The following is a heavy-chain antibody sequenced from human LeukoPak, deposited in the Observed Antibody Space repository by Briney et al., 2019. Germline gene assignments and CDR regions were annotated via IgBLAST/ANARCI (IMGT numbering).Heavy chain of an antibody. D-gene: IGHD1-26*01. CDR2: VSGGGGST. CDR1: GFTFTSYG. V-gene: IGHV3-23*01. J-gene: IGHJ4*02. Sequence: GGSLRLSCAASGFTFTSYGMSWVRQAPGKGLEWVSAVSGGGGSTYYADSVKGRFTISRDSSKNMLYVQMNSLRAEDTAVYYCAKGLISSATYFSYFDYWGQGTLVTVSS. CDR3: AKGLISSATYFSYFDY.